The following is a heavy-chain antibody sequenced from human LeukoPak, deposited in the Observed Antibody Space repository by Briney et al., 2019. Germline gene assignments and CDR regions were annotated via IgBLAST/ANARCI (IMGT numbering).Heavy chain of an antibody. CDR3: AKSVGIIRRGAFDI. J-gene: IGHJ3*02. Sequence: PGGSLSLSCAASGFTFSSYAMSWVRQAPGKGLDWVSGISGSAATIYYADSAKGRFTISRDNSKNRLYLQMNSLRVDDTAVYYCAKSVGIIRRGAFDIWGQGTMVTVSS. V-gene: IGHV3-23*01. D-gene: IGHD3-10*01. CDR2: ISGSAATI. CDR1: GFTFSSYA.